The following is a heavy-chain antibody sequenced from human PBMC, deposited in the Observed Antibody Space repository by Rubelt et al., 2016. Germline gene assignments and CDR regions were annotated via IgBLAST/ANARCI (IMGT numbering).Heavy chain of an antibody. CDR2: IKQDGSEQ. CDR1: GFTFSSYW. CDR3: ARGKCSSTSCYRIDAFDI. J-gene: IGHJ3*02. Sequence: EVQLVESGGGLVQPGGSLRLSCAASGFTFSSYWMSWVRQAPGKGLEWVANIKQDGSEQYYVDSVKGRFTISRDNAKNSLYLQMNSLGGEDTAVYYCARGKCSSTSCYRIDAFDIWGQGTMVTVSS. V-gene: IGHV3-7*01. D-gene: IGHD2-2*02.